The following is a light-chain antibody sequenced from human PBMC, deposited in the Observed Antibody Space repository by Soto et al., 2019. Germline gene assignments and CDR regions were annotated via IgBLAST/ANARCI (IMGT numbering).Light chain of an antibody. CDR3: QHRGSWPIS. V-gene: IGKV3-11*01. Sequence: EIVLTQAPATLSLSPGERATLSCRASQSVGRFVAWYQQKPCQAPRLLIYETSTRATGIPVRFSGSGSGTDFSLTISGLDPEDFALYYCQHRGSWPISFGGGTKVEIK. CDR2: ETS. CDR1: QSVGRF. J-gene: IGKJ4*01.